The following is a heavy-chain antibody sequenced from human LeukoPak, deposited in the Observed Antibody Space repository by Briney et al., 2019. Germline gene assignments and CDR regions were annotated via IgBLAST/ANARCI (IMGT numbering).Heavy chain of an antibody. D-gene: IGHD6-19*01. CDR1: GYTFTSYG. CDR3: ARQGVGIGSGWYGESVYYYMDV. Sequence: ASVKVSCKASGYTFTSYGISWVRQAPGQGLEWMGWISAYNGNTNYAQKLQGRVTMTTDTSTSTAYMELRSLRSDDTAVYYCARQGVGIGSGWYGESVYYYMDVWGKGTTVTVSS. CDR2: ISAYNGNT. J-gene: IGHJ6*03. V-gene: IGHV1-18*01.